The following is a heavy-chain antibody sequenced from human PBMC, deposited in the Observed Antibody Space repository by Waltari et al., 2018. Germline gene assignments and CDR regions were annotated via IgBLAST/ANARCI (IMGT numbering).Heavy chain of an antibody. CDR2: IVGSGGST. CDR1: GFTFSTYA. J-gene: IGHJ4*01. D-gene: IGHD3-10*01. Sequence: EVQLLESGGGLVQPGGSLRLSCAASGFTFSTYAMSWVRQAPGKGVVWVSAIVGSGGSTYYADSVKGRFTISRDNSKNTLYLQMNRLRAEDTAVYYCAKDPPMVRGVYDYSDYGGQGTLVTVSS. V-gene: IGHV3-23*01. CDR3: AKDPPMVRGVYDYSDY.